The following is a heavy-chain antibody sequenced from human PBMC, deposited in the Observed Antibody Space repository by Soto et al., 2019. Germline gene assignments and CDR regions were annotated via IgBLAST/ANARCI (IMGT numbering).Heavy chain of an antibody. J-gene: IGHJ4*02. D-gene: IGHD3-16*01. Sequence: QLQLQESGPGLVKPWETLSLTCTVSGDSISRSNYYWAWIRQPPGKGPEWVGSIFRNGDTYKTPCRKSRVSIFVDASSNEFSLKLSSVTAADTAVYYCARGGQYYDMSIYYFDIWGQGILVTVSS. CDR3: ARGGQYYDMSIYYFDI. CDR1: GDSISRSNYY. V-gene: IGHV4-39*01. CDR2: IFRNGDT.